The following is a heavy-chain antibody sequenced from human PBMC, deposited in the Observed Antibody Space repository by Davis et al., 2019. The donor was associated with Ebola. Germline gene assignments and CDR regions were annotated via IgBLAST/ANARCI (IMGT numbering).Heavy chain of an antibody. V-gene: IGHV3-21*01. Sequence: GESLKISCAASGFTFSSYSMNWVRQAPGKGLEWVSYISSSSSYTNYADSAKGRFTISRDNAKNSLYLQMNSLRAEDTAVYYCARGPEGATDDAFDIWGQGTMVTVSS. CDR1: GFTFSSYS. CDR3: ARGPEGATDDAFDI. J-gene: IGHJ3*02. D-gene: IGHD1-26*01. CDR2: ISSSSSYT.